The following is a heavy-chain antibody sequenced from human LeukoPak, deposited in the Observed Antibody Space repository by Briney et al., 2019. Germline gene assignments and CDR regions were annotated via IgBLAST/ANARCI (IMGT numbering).Heavy chain of an antibody. Sequence: GGSLRLSCAASAFTFSSYAMSCVRQAPGKGLEWVSGTSTSGGSTYYADSVKGRFTISRDNSKNTLSLQMTSLRAEDTAVYYCATASGGYWGQGTLVTASS. J-gene: IGHJ4*02. CDR3: ATASGGY. V-gene: IGHV3-23*01. D-gene: IGHD6-19*01. CDR2: TSTSGGST. CDR1: AFTFSSYA.